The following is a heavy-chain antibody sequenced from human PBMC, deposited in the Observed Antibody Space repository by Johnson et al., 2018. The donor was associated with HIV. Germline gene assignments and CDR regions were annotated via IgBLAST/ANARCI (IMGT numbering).Heavy chain of an antibody. J-gene: IGHJ3*02. CDR2: IASACDT. Sequence: VQLVESGGGLVQPGGSLRLSCAASGCTFSRSDMHWVRQGRGKGLEWVSGIASACDTSSPGSVKGRFTVPRENAKNSLYLQMNSLRAGDTAVYNCARACRDGYTCDVFDIWGQGTMVTVSS. CDR1: GCTFSRSD. CDR3: ARACRDGYTCDVFDI. D-gene: IGHD5-24*01. V-gene: IGHV3-13*01.